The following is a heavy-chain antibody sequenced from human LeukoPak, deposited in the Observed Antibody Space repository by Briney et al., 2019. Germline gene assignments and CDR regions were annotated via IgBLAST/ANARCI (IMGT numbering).Heavy chain of an antibody. V-gene: IGHV3-23*01. CDR2: ISGSGDST. Sequence: GGSLRLSCVASGFTLRSYVMNWVRQTPGKGLEWVSSISGSGDSTFYADSVKGRFSISRDNSKNTLYLQMNSLRAEDTAVYYCAKDLSAYHRVVDYWGQGTLVTVSS. D-gene: IGHD3-22*01. CDR1: GFTLRSYV. CDR3: AKDLSAYHRVVDY. J-gene: IGHJ4*02.